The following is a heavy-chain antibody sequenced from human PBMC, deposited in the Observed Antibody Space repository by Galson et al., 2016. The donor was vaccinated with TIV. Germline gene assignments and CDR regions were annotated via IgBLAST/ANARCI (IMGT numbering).Heavy chain of an antibody. CDR1: GGIFRRHA. J-gene: IGHJ5*02. D-gene: IGHD5-12*01. V-gene: IGHV1-69*13. CDR2: IIAIFGTT. CDR3: AKGTGYALRKNDFDQ. Sequence: SVKVSCKVSGGIFRRHAISWVRQAPGQGLEWMGGIIAIFGTTDYAQKFQGRFTITADESTSTVYMEMSSLRSEDTAVFYCAKGTGYALRKNDFDQWGQGTLVTVSS.